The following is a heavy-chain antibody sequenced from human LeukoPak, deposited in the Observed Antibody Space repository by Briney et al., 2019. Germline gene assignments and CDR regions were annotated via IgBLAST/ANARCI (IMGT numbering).Heavy chain of an antibody. D-gene: IGHD4-17*01. CDR3: ARDPYDYGDLYYFDY. Sequence: SVKVSCKASGGTFSSYAISWVRQAPGQGLEWMGGIIPIFGTANYAQKFQGRVTITADKSTSTAYMELSSLRSEDTAVYYCARDPYDYGDLYYFDYWGQGTLVTVSS. CDR2: IIPIFGTA. J-gene: IGHJ4*02. CDR1: GGTFSSYA. V-gene: IGHV1-69*06.